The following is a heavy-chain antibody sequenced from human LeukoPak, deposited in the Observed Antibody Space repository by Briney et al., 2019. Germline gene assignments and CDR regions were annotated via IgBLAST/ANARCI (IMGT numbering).Heavy chain of an antibody. CDR2: ISWNSGSI. CDR1: GFTFDDYA. V-gene: IGHV3-9*01. CDR3: AKDFSDILTGYYNYAFDI. D-gene: IGHD3-9*01. J-gene: IGHJ3*02. Sequence: PGGSLRLSCAASGFTFDDYAMHWVRQAPGKGLEWVSGISWNSGSIGYADSVKGRFTISRDNAKNSLYLQMNSLRAEDTALYYCAKDFSDILTGYYNYAFDIWGQGTMVTVSS.